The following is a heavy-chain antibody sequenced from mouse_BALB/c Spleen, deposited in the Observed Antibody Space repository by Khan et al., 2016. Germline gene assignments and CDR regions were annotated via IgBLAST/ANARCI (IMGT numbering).Heavy chain of an antibody. J-gene: IGHJ3*01. CDR3: AEDYYGSNGFAY. CDR2: INTNTGEP. Sequence: QIQLVQSGPELKKPGETVKISCKASGYTFTNYGVNWVKQAPGKGLKWMGWINTNTGEPTYAEEFKGHFAFSLETSASTAYLQINNLKNEDTATYYCAEDYYGSNGFAYWGQGTLVTVSA. CDR1: GYTFTNYG. V-gene: IGHV9-3*02. D-gene: IGHD1-1*01.